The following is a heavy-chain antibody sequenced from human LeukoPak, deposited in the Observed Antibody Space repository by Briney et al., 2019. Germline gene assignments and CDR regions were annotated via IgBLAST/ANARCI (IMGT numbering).Heavy chain of an antibody. CDR2: IIPIFGTA. J-gene: IGHJ5*02. CDR1: GGTFSSYA. Sequence: SVKVPCKASGGTFSSYAISWVRQAPGQGLEWMGGIIPIFGTANYAQKFQGRVTITADESTSTAYMELSSLRSEDTAVYYCATNSGYDGNWFDPWGQGTLVTVSS. D-gene: IGHD5-12*01. V-gene: IGHV1-69*13. CDR3: ATNSGYDGNWFDP.